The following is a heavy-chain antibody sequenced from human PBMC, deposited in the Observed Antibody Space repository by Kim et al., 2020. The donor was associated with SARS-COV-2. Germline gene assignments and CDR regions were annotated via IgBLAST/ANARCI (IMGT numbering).Heavy chain of an antibody. D-gene: IGHD2-15*01. CDR2: ISGSGGST. CDR1: GFTFSSNA. V-gene: IGHV3-23*01. CDR3: AKDDSWAHYYYYGMDV. J-gene: IGHJ6*02. Sequence: GGSLRLSCAASGFTFSSNAMSWVRQAPGKGLEWVSAISGSGGSTYYADSVKGRFTISRDNSKNTLYLQMNSLRAEDTAVYYCAKDDSWAHYYYYGMDVWGQGTTVTVSS.